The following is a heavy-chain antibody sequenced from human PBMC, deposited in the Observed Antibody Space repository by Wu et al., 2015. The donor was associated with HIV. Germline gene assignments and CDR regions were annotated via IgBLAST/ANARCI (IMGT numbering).Heavy chain of an antibody. CDR3: AGDVREQPGWHFDL. V-gene: IGHV1-69*12. J-gene: IGHJ2*01. D-gene: IGHD1/OR15-1a*01. Sequence: QVQLVQSGAEVKKPGSSVKVSCKASGGTFNNYAISWVRQAPGQGLEWMGGIIPIFGTTTYAQDFQSRVTFTADESTNTAYMELNSLTSEDSAVYYCAGDVREQPGWHFDLWGRGTLVTVA. CDR2: IIPIFGTT. CDR1: GGTFNNYA.